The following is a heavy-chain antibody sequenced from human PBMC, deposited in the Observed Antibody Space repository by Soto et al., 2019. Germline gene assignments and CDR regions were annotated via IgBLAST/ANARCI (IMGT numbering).Heavy chain of an antibody. CDR3: AKLYDSSGPEYGMDV. CDR2: ISYDGSNK. D-gene: IGHD3-3*01. Sequence: SMVPSCAASGFTFSGYCMRWVRQAAGKGLEWVAVISYDGSNKYYADSVKGRFTISRDNSRNTLYLQMNSLRAEDTAVYYCAKLYDSSGPEYGMDVWGQGTTVTVSS. J-gene: IGHJ6*02. CDR1: GFTFSGYC. V-gene: IGHV3-30*18.